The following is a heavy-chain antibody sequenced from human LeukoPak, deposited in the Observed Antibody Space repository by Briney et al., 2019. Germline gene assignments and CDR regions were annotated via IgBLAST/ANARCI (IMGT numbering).Heavy chain of an antibody. V-gene: IGHV4-39*01. J-gene: IGHJ4*02. CDR1: GGSICSSISY. D-gene: IGHD2-2*01. Sequence: SETLSHTCTVSGGSICSSISYWGWIRQPPGKGLEWIGSIYYSGITYYNPSLKSRVTISVETSNNQFSLKLSSVTAADTAMYYCARLLIYCSSTSCHFDNWGQGTLVTVSS. CDR2: IYYSGIT. CDR3: ARLLIYCSSTSCHFDN.